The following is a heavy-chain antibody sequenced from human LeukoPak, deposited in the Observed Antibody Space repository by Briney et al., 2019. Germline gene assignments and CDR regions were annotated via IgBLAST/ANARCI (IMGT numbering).Heavy chain of an antibody. CDR3: ARAPPRSDAFDI. CDR2: INSEGDT. D-gene: IGHD1-14*01. J-gene: IGHJ3*02. V-gene: IGHV3-53*01. Sequence: PGGSLRLSCAISGSTVSANVMNWVRQAPGKGLEWLSAINSEGDTFYADSVRGRFTISRDNSKNTLYLQMNSLRAEDTAAYYCARAPPRSDAFDIWGQGTMVTVSS. CDR1: GSTVSANV.